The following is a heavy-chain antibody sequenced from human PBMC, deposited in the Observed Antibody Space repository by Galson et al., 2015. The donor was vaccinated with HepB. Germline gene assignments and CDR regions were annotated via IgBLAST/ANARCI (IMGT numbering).Heavy chain of an antibody. Sequence: SLRLSCAASRFTFSTYWMHWVRQAPGKGLEWLSVIYSGGHAFYADSVQGRFTISRDTSKNTVYLQMRSLRAEDTAVYYCASPFCIGGNCYPLWYWGQGTLVTVSS. D-gene: IGHD2-15*01. J-gene: IGHJ4*02. CDR3: ASPFCIGGNCYPLWY. CDR2: IYSGGHA. CDR1: RFTFSTYW. V-gene: IGHV3-53*01.